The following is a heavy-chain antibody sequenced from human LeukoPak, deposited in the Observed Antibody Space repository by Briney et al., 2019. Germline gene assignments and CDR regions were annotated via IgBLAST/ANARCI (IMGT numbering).Heavy chain of an antibody. J-gene: IGHJ5*02. CDR2: IYHSGST. CDR3: ARHVGIAGVTRRYNWFDP. D-gene: IGHD1-26*01. V-gene: IGHV4-38-2*01. CDR1: GDSISSGYY. Sequence: SETLSLTCAVSGDSISSGYYWGWIRQPPAKGLEWIGSIYHSGSTYYNPSLKRRVTISVDTSKNQFCLDMRSVSAADTAVYYCARHVGIAGVTRRYNWFDPWGQGTLVTVSS.